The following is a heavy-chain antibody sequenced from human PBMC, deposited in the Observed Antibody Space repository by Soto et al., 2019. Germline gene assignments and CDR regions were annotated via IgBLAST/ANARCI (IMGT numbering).Heavy chain of an antibody. J-gene: IGHJ5*01. D-gene: IGHD3-9*01. Sequence: SETLSLTCPVSSDSMTSYYWTWIRQPPGKGLECIGYIYHSGITNYNPSLKSRVTISLDASKNQFSLRLSSVTAADTAVYYCERMSLFSFFDSCGQGPLVTVSS. V-gene: IGHV4-59*01. CDR2: IYHSGIT. CDR3: ERMSLFSFFDS. CDR1: SDSMTSYY.